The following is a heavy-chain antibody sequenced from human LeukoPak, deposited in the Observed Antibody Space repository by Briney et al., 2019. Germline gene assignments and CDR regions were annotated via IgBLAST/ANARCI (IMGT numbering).Heavy chain of an antibody. J-gene: IGHJ4*02. CDR3: AGAPTNSVGYGWFDY. V-gene: IGHV4-59*11. CDR2: IFYSGST. CDR1: GGSITSLY. D-gene: IGHD5-18*01. Sequence: PSETLSLTCTVSGGSITSLYWSWIRQPPGRGLEWIGFIFYSGSTNYNPSLKSRVTISVDTSKNQFSLKLSSVTAADTAVYYCAGAPTNSVGYGWFDYWGQGALVTVSS.